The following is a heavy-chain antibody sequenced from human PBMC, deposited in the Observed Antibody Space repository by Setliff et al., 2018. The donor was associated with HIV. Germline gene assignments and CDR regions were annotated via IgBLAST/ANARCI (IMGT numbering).Heavy chain of an antibody. CDR1: GGSFTGYY. J-gene: IGHJ2*01. Sequence: NPSETLSLTCAVYGGSFTGYYWSWIRQPPGKGLEWIGEIDHSGSTNYNPSLKSRVTISLDTSKNQSSLKLSSVTAADTAVYYCAREGARITIFGVVTALWYFDLWGRGTLVTVSS. V-gene: IGHV4-34*01. CDR2: IDHSGST. D-gene: IGHD3-3*01. CDR3: AREGARITIFGVVTALWYFDL.